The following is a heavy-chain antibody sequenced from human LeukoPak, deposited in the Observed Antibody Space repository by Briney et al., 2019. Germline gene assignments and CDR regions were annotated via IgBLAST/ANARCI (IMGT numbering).Heavy chain of an antibody. CDR1: GASISGYY. CDR3: ARTTEGGYTYDYFYYYYMDV. CDR2: IYYSGST. Sequence: SETLSLTCTVSGASISGYYWSWIRQPPGEGLEWIGYIYYSGSTNYYPSLRSRVTISVDTSKNQFSLKLSSVTAADTAVYYCARTTEGGYTYDYFYYYYMDVWGKGTTVTISS. J-gene: IGHJ6*03. V-gene: IGHV4-59*01. D-gene: IGHD5-18*01.